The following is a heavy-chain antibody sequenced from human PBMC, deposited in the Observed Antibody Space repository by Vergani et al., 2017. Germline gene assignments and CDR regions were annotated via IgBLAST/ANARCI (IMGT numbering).Heavy chain of an antibody. CDR3: ARARWFGELLIGLDY. Sequence: QVRLQESGPGLVKPSQTLSLTCTVSGGSISSGGYYWSWIRQHPGKGLEWIGYIYYSGSTYYNPSLKSRVTISVDTSKNQFSLKLSSVTAADTAVYYCARARWFGELLIGLDYWGQGTLVTVSS. J-gene: IGHJ4*02. V-gene: IGHV4-31*03. CDR1: GGSISSGGYY. D-gene: IGHD3-10*01. CDR2: IYYSGST.